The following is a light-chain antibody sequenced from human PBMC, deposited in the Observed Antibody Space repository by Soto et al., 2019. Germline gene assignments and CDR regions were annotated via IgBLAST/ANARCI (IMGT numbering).Light chain of an antibody. CDR3: QQSYSLPRT. CDR1: QSISSY. Sequence: EILMTQSPSSMSASVGDRVTITCRASQSISSYLNWYQQKPGKAPKLLIYAASSLQSGVPSRFSGSGSGTDFTLTISSLQPEDFATYYCQQSYSLPRTFGQGTKLEIK. V-gene: IGKV1-39*01. J-gene: IGKJ2*01. CDR2: AAS.